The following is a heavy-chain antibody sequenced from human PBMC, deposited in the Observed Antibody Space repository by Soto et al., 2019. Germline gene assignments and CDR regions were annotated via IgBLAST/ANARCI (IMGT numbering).Heavy chain of an antibody. CDR3: AGSPPPTADAFDI. Sequence: VASVKVSCKASGFTLTIYSMHWVRQAPGQGLEWMGIINPGGGSTRYAQKFQGRVTMTRDTSTSTVYMDLSSLRSEDTAVYYCAGSPPPTADAFDIWGQGTMVTVSS. CDR2: INPGGGST. V-gene: IGHV1-46*01. D-gene: IGHD4-17*01. CDR1: GFTLTIYS. J-gene: IGHJ3*02.